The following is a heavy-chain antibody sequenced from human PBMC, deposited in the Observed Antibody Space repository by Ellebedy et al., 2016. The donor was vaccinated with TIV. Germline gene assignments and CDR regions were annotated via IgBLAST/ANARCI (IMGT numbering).Heavy chain of an antibody. CDR3: AGAVGGVGST. Sequence: GESLKISCAASGFTFSAYWMHWVRQAPGKGLEWVANIKQDGSEKYYVDSVKGRFTISRDNAKNSLYLQMNSLRAEDTAVYYCAGAVGGVGSTWGQGTLVTVSS. CDR2: IKQDGSEK. CDR1: GFTFSAYW. J-gene: IGHJ4*02. V-gene: IGHV3-7*01. D-gene: IGHD1-26*01.